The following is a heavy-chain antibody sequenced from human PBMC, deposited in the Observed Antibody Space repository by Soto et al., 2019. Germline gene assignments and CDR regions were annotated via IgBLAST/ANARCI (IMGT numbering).Heavy chain of an antibody. CDR1: GFTFSSYG. V-gene: IGHV3-33*01. CDR2: IWYDGSNK. CDR3: ARRTRRNWFDP. Sequence: QVQLVESGGGVVQPGRSLRLSCAASGFTFSSYGMHWVRQAPVKGLEWVAVIWYDGSNKYYADSVKGRFTISRYNSKNTRYLHMNSLSAEDPAVYDCARRTRRNWFDPWFQGTLVTVSS. J-gene: IGHJ5*02.